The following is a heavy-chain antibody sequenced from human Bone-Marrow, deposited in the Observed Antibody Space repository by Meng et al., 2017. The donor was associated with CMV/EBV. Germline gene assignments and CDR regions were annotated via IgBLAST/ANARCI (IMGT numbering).Heavy chain of an antibody. CDR3: ARTRAYYYYYYGMDV. J-gene: IGHJ6*02. Sequence: GESLKISCAASGFTFDDYGMSWVRQAPGKGLEWVSYISSSGSTIYYADSVKGRFTISRDNAKNSLYLQMNSLRAEDTAVYYCARTRAYYYYYYGMDVWGQGTTVTVSS. V-gene: IGHV3-11*01. CDR2: ISSSGSTI. CDR1: GFTFDDYG.